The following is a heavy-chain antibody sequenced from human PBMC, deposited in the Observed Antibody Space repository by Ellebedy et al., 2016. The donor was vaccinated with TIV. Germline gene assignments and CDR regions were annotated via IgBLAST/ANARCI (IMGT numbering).Heavy chain of an antibody. CDR3: AKGRGGGSDSSAPRYYFDY. Sequence: GESLKISCVGSGFSFSTYATAWVRQTPGKGLEWVSGIYRGGGTTYYADSVKGRFTVSRDTSKKTLYLQMNSLRAEDTAIYYCAKGRGGGSDSSAPRYYFDYWGLGTLVTVSS. V-gene: IGHV3-23*01. CDR2: IYRGGGTT. D-gene: IGHD3-22*01. J-gene: IGHJ4*02. CDR1: GFSFSTYA.